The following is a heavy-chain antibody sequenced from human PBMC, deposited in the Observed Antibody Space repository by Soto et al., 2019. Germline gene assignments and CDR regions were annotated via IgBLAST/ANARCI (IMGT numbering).Heavy chain of an antibody. CDR2: MSYSGST. Sequence: SETLSLTCTVSGGSISSGGYYWSWIRQHPGKGLEWIGYMSYSGSTYNNPSLKSRVTISVDTSKNQFSLKLSSVTAADTAVYYCARALRYYYGSGRLEWFDPWGQGTLVTVSS. CDR1: GGSISSGGYY. J-gene: IGHJ5*02. CDR3: ARALRYYYGSGRLEWFDP. V-gene: IGHV4-30-4*08. D-gene: IGHD3-10*01.